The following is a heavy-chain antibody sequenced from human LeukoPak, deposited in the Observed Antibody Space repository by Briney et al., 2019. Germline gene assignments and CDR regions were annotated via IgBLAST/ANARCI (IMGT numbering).Heavy chain of an antibody. V-gene: IGHV3-21*01. Sequence: PGGSLRLSCAASGFTFSSYSMNWVRQAPGKGLEWVSSISSSSSYIYYADSVKGRFTISRDNARNSLYLQMNSLRAEDTAVYYCARDGWELTRGNRPFDYWGQGTLVTVSS. J-gene: IGHJ4*02. CDR2: ISSSSSYI. D-gene: IGHD1-26*01. CDR3: ARDGWELTRGNRPFDY. CDR1: GFTFSSYS.